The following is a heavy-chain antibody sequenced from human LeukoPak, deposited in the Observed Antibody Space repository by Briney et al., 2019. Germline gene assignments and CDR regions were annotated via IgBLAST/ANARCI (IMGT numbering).Heavy chain of an antibody. Sequence: GRSLRLSCEASGYTFDDYAMHWVRQAPGKGLEWVSAISWNSGSIGYADSVKGQFTISRDNGKNSLYLQMNSLRTEDTALYYCAKGHTYGLGESYLDFWGQGTLVSVSS. J-gene: IGHJ4*02. CDR2: ISWNSGSI. CDR3: AKGHTYGLGESYLDF. CDR1: GYTFDDYA. D-gene: IGHD5-18*01. V-gene: IGHV3-9*01.